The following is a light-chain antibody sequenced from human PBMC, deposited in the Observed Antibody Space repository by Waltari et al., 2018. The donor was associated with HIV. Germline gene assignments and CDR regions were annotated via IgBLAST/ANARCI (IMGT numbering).Light chain of an antibody. V-gene: IGLV2-23*02. CDR2: EVI. J-gene: IGLJ3*02. CDR1: SSAVGTHNL. Sequence: QSALTQPASASGSPGQSITISCNATSSAVGTHNLVSWYQHHPGRAPKLIIYEVIKRPSGVSHRFSGSKSGNTASLTISGLQAEDEADYYCCSFADTNTWVFGGGTKLTVL. CDR3: CSFADTNTWV.